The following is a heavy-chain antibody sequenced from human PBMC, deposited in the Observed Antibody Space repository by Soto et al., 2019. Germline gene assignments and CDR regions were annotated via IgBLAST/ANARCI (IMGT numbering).Heavy chain of an antibody. Sequence: GASVKVSCKASGYTFTAYAIHWVRQAPGQMLECMVWINPGYGYTEXXXKLHDRVXXAWDTSASTAXMELSXLQSEDTDVYFCTRDVLGGHQPLDYWAPGTLVTVSS. D-gene: IGHD2-2*01. V-gene: IGHV1-3*01. CDR2: INPGYGYT. J-gene: IGHJ4*02. CDR1: GYTFTAYA. CDR3: TRDVLGGHQPLDY.